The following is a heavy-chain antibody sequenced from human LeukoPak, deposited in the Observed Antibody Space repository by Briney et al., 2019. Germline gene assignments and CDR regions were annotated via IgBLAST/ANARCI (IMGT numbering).Heavy chain of an antibody. CDR1: GSSISRHY. Sequence: SETLSLTCTVSGSSISRHYWSWIRQPPGKGLEWIGYIYYSGSTNYNPSLKSRVTISVDTSKNQFSLKLSSVSAADTAVYYCATGPQNSGYDHPYYYYGMDVWGQGTTVTVSS. V-gene: IGHV4-59*08. CDR2: IYYSGST. D-gene: IGHD5-12*01. CDR3: ATGPQNSGYDHPYYYYGMDV. J-gene: IGHJ6*02.